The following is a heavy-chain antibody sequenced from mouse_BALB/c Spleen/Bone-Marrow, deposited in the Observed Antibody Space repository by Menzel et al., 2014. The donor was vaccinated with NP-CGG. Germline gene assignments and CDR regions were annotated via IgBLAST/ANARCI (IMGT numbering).Heavy chain of an antibody. D-gene: IGHD1-1*01. CDR3: SRGYYGSTYYYAMDY. V-gene: IGHV1S81*02. Sequence: VLLQQSGAELVKPGASAKLSCKASGYTFTSYYMFWVKQRPGQGLEWIVGINPSNVDTYFNEKFKSKATLTVDKSSNTAYMQLSSLTSEDSAVYYCSRGYYGSTYYYAMDYWGQGTSVTVSS. CDR2: INPSNVDT. CDR1: GYTFTSYY. J-gene: IGHJ4*01.